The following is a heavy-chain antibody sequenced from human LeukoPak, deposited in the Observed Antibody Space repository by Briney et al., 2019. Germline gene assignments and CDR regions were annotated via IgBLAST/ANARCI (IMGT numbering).Heavy chain of an antibody. CDR2: IYHSGST. Sequence: SEALSLTCTVSGYSISSGYYWGWIRQPPGKGLEWIGSIYHSGSTYYNPSLKSRVTISVDTSKNQFSLKLSSVTAADTAVYYCARGSYYYDSSGYFVYWGQGTLVTVSS. CDR3: ARGSYYYDSSGYFVY. J-gene: IGHJ4*02. V-gene: IGHV4-38-2*02. CDR1: GYSISSGYY. D-gene: IGHD3-22*01.